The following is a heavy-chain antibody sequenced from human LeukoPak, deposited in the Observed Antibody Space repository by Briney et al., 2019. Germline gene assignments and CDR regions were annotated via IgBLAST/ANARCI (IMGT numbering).Heavy chain of an antibody. CDR1: GLTVSSNY. CDR3: ARISGGSFDI. D-gene: IGHD3-10*01. Sequence: PGGSLRLACVASGLTVSSNYMTWVRQAQGTGLEWVSLIYSGESTYYADSVKGRFTISRDASHNTLYLQMNRLRTADTAVYYCARISGGSFDIWGQGTTVTV. CDR2: IYSGEST. V-gene: IGHV3-53*01. J-gene: IGHJ3*02.